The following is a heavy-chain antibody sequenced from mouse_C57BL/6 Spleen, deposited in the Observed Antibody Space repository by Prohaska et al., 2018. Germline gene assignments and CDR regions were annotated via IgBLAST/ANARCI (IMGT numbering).Heavy chain of an antibody. J-gene: IGHJ2*01. CDR1: GYTFTSYW. CDR2: IHPNSGST. CDR3: ARGDYFDY. V-gene: IGHV1-64*01. Sequence: QVQLQQPGAELVKHGASVKMSCKASGYTFTSYWMHWVKQRPGQGLEWIGMIHPNSGSTNYNEKFKGNATLTVDKSSSTAYMQLSSLTSEDSAVYYCARGDYFDYWGQGSTLTVSS.